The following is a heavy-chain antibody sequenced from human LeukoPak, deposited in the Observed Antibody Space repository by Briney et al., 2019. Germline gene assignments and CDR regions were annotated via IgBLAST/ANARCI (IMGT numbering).Heavy chain of an antibody. Sequence: GGSLRLSCTASGLSVRNEYMSWVRQAPGKGLEWVSSISGSGDNTCYADSVKDRFSISRDNSKTTVSLQMNSLRAEDTAVYYCAKGRGTAVTSAANYWGQGTLVTVSS. J-gene: IGHJ4*02. D-gene: IGHD4-17*01. CDR3: AKGRGTAVTSAANY. CDR1: GLSVRNEY. V-gene: IGHV3-23*01. CDR2: ISGSGDNT.